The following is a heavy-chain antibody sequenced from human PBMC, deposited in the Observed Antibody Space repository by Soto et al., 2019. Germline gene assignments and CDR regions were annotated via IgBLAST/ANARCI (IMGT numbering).Heavy chain of an antibody. Sequence: QVQLQESGPGLVKPSQTLSLTCTVSGGSFSSGDYYWSWIRQPPGKGLEWIGYIYYSGSNYYNPSRKSRVTISLDTSKNQFSLKRSSVTAADTAVYYCASIGYDSSGYYHVYWGQGTLITVSS. CDR2: IYYSGSN. J-gene: IGHJ4*02. V-gene: IGHV4-30-4*01. D-gene: IGHD3-22*01. CDR3: ASIGYDSSGYYHVY. CDR1: GGSFSSGDYY.